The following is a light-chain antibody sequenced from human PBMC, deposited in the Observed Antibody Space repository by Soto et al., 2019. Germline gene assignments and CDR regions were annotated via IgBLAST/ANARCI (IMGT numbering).Light chain of an antibody. V-gene: IGKV3-15*01. CDR3: QQHNDWPPWT. Sequence: EIVMTQSPATLSVSPGERATLSCRASQSVSSNLAWYQQKPGQAPRLLMYGASTRATGIPDRFSGSGSGTEFTLTFSSLQSEDFAVYCCQQHNDWPPWTFGQGTKVEIK. CDR2: GAS. CDR1: QSVSSN. J-gene: IGKJ1*01.